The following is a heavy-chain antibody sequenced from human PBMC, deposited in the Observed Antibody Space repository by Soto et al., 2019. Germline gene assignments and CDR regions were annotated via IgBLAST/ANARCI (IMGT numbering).Heavy chain of an antibody. J-gene: IGHJ4*02. CDR2: IYSKAGKM. V-gene: IGHV1-18*01. CDR3: ARDIAFDIDY. D-gene: IGHD2-15*01. CDR1: GYTFNDFG. Sequence: QVHLLQSGAEVQKPGASVKVSCKTSGYTFNDFGITWVRQAPGLGLEWLGWIYSKAGKMNCAPKFQNRVIMTTDTATRTAFMELTSLTFDDSAIYFCARDIAFDIDYWGQGTLVTVS.